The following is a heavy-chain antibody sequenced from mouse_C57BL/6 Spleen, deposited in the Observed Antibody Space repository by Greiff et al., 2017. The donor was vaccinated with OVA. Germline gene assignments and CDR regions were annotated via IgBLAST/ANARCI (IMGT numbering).Heavy chain of an antibody. D-gene: IGHD2-3*01. CDR2: IDPSDSYT. J-gene: IGHJ4*01. V-gene: IGHV1-69*01. Sequence: QVQLQQSGAELVMPGASVKLSCKASGYTFTSYWMHWVKQRPGQGLEWIGEIDPSDSYTNYNQKFKGKSTLTVDKSSSTAYMQLSSLTSEDSAVYYCARRLLPLYAMDYWGQGTSVTVSS. CDR3: ARRLLPLYAMDY. CDR1: GYTFTSYW.